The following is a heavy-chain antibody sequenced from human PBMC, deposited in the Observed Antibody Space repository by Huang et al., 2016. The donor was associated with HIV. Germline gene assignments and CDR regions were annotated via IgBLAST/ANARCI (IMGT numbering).Heavy chain of an antibody. Sequence: QVQLVESGGGVVQPGGSLRLSCRASGFTFGSFGMHWVRQVPGKGRDGVAFIRYDGNNYYYADSLRGRFTISRDNSKDTLYLQMNRLRPDDSAVYYCAKDLTYTFGRHFDYWGRGTLVTVSS. D-gene: IGHD3-3*01. CDR3: AKDLTYTFGRHFDY. CDR1: GFTFGSFG. CDR2: IRYDGNNY. J-gene: IGHJ4*02. V-gene: IGHV3-30*02.